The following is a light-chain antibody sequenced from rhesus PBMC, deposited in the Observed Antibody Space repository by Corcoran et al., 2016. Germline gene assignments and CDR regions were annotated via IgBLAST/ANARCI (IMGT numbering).Light chain of an antibody. Sequence: DIQMTQSPSSLSASVGDRVTITCRASQGITNDLAWYQQKPGETHKLRINEASSLQSGIPSRFSGSGAGTDFTLPISSLPSEDFASYGCQPYYSTPLTFGGGAKVEIK. J-gene: IGKJ4*01. V-gene: IGKV1-25*01. CDR1: QGITND. CDR2: EAS. CDR3: QPYYSTPLT.